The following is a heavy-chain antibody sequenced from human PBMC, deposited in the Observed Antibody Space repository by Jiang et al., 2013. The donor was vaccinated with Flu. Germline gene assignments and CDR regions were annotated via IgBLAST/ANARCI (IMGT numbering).Heavy chain of an antibody. CDR3: ARLPVAGTGWFDP. V-gene: IGHV5-51*01. Sequence: MGIIYPGDSDTRYSPSFQGQVTISADKSISTAYLQWSSLKASDTAMYYCARLPVAGTGWFDPWGQGTLVIVSS. D-gene: IGHD6-19*01. J-gene: IGHJ5*02. CDR2: IYPGDSDT.